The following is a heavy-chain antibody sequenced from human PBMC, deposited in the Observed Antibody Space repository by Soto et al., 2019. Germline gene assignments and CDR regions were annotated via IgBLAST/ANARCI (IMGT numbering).Heavy chain of an antibody. CDR1: GFSLSTSGVG. CDR3: ALRLRGSFQH. D-gene: IGHD3-10*01. CDR2: IYWDDDK. Sequence: QITLKESGPTLVTPTQTLTLTCTFSGFSLSTSGVGVDWIRQPPGKALEWLALIYWDDDKRYSPSLKSRLTITRDTSETPVVLRMSNMHPVDTATYFCALRLRGSFQHWGQGAVVTVSS. V-gene: IGHV2-5*02. J-gene: IGHJ1*01.